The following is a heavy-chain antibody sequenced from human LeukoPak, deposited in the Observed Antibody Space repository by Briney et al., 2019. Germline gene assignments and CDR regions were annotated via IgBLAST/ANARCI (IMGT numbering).Heavy chain of an antibody. CDR3: AKGPLQLWLLPYFDY. V-gene: IGHV3-30*18. CDR1: GFTFSSYG. J-gene: IGHJ4*02. CDR2: ISYDGSNK. D-gene: IGHD5-18*01. Sequence: GSLRLSCAASGFTFSSYGMHWVRQAPGKGLEWVAVISYDGSNKYYADSVKGRFTISRDNSKNTLYLQMNSLRAEDTAVYYCAKGPLQLWLLPYFDYWGQGTLVTVSS.